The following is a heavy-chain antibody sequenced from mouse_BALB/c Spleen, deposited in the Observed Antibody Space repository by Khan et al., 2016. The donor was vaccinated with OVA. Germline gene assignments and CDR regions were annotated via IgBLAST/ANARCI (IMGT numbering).Heavy chain of an antibody. CDR2: IWGGGST. CDR3: AKRIWSYYFALDY. J-gene: IGHJ4*01. D-gene: IGHD1-1*02. Sequence: VQLQESGPGLVAPSQSLSITCTVSGFSLTDYGVSWIRQPPGKGLEWLGVIWGGGSTYYNSALKSRLSLSKDNSKSQVFLKMNSLQTDDTAMYYCAKRIWSYYFALDYWGQGTSVTVSS. V-gene: IGHV2-6-5*01. CDR1: GFSLTDYG.